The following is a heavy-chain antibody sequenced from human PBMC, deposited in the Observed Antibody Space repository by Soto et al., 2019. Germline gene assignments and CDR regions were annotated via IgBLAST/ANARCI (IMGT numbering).Heavy chain of an antibody. J-gene: IGHJ6*02. CDR3: ARGAGSGWDYYYCGMDV. CDR1: GGSFSGYY. CDR2: INHSGSI. D-gene: IGHD6-19*01. V-gene: IGHV4-34*01. Sequence: QVQLQQWGAGLLKPSETLSLTCGVYGGSFSGYYWSWIRQPPGKGLEWIGEINHSGSIKYNPSLRSRVTISVGTSKNQFSLKLSSVTAAETAVYYCARGAGSGWDYYYCGMDVWGQGTTVTVSS.